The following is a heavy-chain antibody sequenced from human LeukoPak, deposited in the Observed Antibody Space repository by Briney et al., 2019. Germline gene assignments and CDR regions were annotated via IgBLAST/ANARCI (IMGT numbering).Heavy chain of an antibody. CDR2: INHSGST. D-gene: IGHD5-18*01. CDR1: GGSFSGYY. Sequence: SETLSLTCAVYGGSFSGYYWSWIRQPPGKGLEWIREINHSGSTNYNPSLKSRVTISVDTSKNQFSLKLSSVTAADTAVYYCARRPRGYSYGYNYWGQGTLVTVSS. V-gene: IGHV4-34*01. J-gene: IGHJ4*02. CDR3: ARRPRGYSYGYNY.